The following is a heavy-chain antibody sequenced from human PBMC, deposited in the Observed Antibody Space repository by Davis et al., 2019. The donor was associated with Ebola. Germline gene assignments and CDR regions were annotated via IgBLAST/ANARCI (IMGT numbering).Heavy chain of an antibody. J-gene: IGHJ6*04. V-gene: IGHV6-1*01. CDR2: TYYYRSKWYT. Sequence: PSETLSLTCAISGHTFSGNNGAWNWIRQSPSRGLEWLGRTYYYRSKWYTGYAESVKSRINISQDTAKNQFSLHLNSVTPEDTAVYYCARGWLRSGLDVWGKGAAVTVSS. D-gene: IGHD5-12*01. CDR1: GHTFSGNNGA. CDR3: ARGWLRSGLDV.